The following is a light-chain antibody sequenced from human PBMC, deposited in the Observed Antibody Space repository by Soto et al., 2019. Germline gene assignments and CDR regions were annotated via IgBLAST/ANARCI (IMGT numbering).Light chain of an antibody. CDR3: NSYTSKSTGV. J-gene: IGLJ1*01. Sequence: QSVLTQPASVSGSPGQSITISCTGTSSDVGGYNYVSRYQQHPGKAPKLIIYELNNRPSGVSNRFSGSKSGNTASLTISGLQAEDEADYYCNSYTSKSTGVFGTGTKLTVL. CDR1: SSDVGGYNY. CDR2: ELN. V-gene: IGLV2-14*01.